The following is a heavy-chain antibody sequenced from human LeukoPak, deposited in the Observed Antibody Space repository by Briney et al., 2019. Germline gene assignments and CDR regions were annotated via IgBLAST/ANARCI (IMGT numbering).Heavy chain of an antibody. Sequence: TGRSLRLSCAASGFTFSSSAMSWVRQTPSKGLEWLSSITGDGVTTYYADSVKGRFTISRDNSKNILFLQMNSLRAEDSASYFCAKERRRVDTSMIRSYFFDSWGQGTPVTVSS. D-gene: IGHD3-16*01. CDR2: ITGDGVTT. CDR3: AKERRRVDTSMIRSYFFDS. CDR1: GFTFSSSA. V-gene: IGHV3-23*01. J-gene: IGHJ4*02.